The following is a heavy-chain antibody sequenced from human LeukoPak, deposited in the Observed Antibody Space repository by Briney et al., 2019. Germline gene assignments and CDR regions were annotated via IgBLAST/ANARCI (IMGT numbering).Heavy chain of an antibody. CDR1: GFTFNSFS. D-gene: IGHD1-26*01. V-gene: IGHV3-21*01. Sequence: PGGSLRLSCAASGFTFNSFSMNWVRQAPGKGLEWVSSISSSSGYIYYADSVKGRFTISRDNAKNTLYLQMNSLRAEDTAVYYCARDWELGGQGTLVTLSS. CDR3: ARDWEL. CDR2: ISSSSGYI. J-gene: IGHJ4*02.